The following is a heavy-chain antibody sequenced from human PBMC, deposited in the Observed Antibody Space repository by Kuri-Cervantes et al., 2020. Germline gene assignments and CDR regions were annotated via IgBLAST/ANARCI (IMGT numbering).Heavy chain of an antibody. J-gene: IGHJ4*02. D-gene: IGHD3-10*01. CDR3: AKDPWLMGFGEDLDY. Sequence: GESLKISCAASGFTFSSYAMSWVRQAPGKGLEWVSAISGSGGSTYYADSVKGRFTISRDNSKNMLYLQMNSLRAEDTAVYYCAKDPWLMGFGEDLDYWGQGTLVTVSS. V-gene: IGHV3-23*01. CDR2: ISGSGGST. CDR1: GFTFSSYA.